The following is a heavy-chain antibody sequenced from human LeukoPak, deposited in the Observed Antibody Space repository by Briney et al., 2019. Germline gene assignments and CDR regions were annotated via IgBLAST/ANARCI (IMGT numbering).Heavy chain of an antibody. CDR1: GFTFSTYN. Sequence: PGGSLRLSCAASGFTFSTYNMIWVRQAPGKGLEWVSYITTSSGTTYYADSVKGRFTISRGNAKNSLYLQMNSLRAGDTAVYYCARTPGIAVAGTYYWYLDLWGRGTLVTVSS. V-gene: IGHV3-48*01. CDR3: ARTPGIAVAGTYYWYLDL. CDR2: ITTSSGTT. D-gene: IGHD6-19*01. J-gene: IGHJ2*01.